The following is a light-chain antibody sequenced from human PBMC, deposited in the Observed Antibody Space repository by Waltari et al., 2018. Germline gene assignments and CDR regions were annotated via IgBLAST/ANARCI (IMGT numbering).Light chain of an antibody. V-gene: IGKV1-NL1*01. CDR1: QGITNS. CDR2: TAS. CDR3: QQYYSTPLT. Sequence: DIQMTQSPSSLSAFVGATVTITCRASQGITNSLAWYQQKPGKAPKLLLYTASRLESGVPSRFSGSESGTDFTLTISSLQPEDFATYYCQQYYSTPLTFGGGTKVEIK. J-gene: IGKJ4*01.